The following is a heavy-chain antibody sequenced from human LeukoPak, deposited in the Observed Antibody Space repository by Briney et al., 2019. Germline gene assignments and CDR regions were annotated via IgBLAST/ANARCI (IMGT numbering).Heavy chain of an antibody. Sequence: PSETLSLTCTVSGGSISSYYWSWIRQPAGKGLEWIGSIYYSGSTYYNPSLKSRVTISVDTSKNQFSLKLSSVTAADTAVYYCARQADLSLGYWGQGTLVTVSS. V-gene: IGHV4-59*05. CDR2: IYYSGST. J-gene: IGHJ4*02. CDR3: ARQADLSLGY. CDR1: GGSISSYY. D-gene: IGHD3/OR15-3a*01.